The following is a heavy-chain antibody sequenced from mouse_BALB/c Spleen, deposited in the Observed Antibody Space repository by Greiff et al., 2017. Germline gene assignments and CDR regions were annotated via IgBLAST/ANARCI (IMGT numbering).Heavy chain of an antibody. CDR2: IWSGGST. V-gene: IGHV2-2*02. CDR3: ASLRDAMDY. D-gene: IGHD2-12*01. J-gene: IGHJ4*01. CDR1: GFSLTSYG. Sequence: QVQLKESGPGLVAPSQSLSITCTVSGFSLTSYGVHWVRQSPGKGLEWLGVIWSGGSTDYNAAFISRLSISKDNSKSQVFFKMNSLQANDTAIYYCASLRDAMDYWGQGTSVTVSS.